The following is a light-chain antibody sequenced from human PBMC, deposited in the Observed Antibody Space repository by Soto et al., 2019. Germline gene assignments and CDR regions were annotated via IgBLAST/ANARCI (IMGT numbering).Light chain of an antibody. J-gene: IGKJ5*01. Sequence: DIQMTQSPSSLSASVGDRVTITCQASQDIKYYLNWYQQKPGKAPKLLIYDASNLETGVPSRFSGSGSGTDFTFTISSLQPEDFATYYCQQYDNLITFGQGTRLDIK. CDR2: DAS. CDR1: QDIKYY. CDR3: QQYDNLIT. V-gene: IGKV1-33*01.